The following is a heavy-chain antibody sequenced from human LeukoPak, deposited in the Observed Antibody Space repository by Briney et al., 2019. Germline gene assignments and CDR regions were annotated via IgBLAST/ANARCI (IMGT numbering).Heavy chain of an antibody. J-gene: IGHJ4*02. CDR3: ARDRAVVLVAAPGY. V-gene: IGHV1-18*01. Sequence: ASVKVSCKGSGYTFTNFGTSWVRQAPGQRLEWMGYINNNNGNTNYAQKFQGRVTMTTDTSTRTAYMELRSLRSDDTAVYYCARDRAVVLVAAPGYWGQGTLVTVSP. CDR2: INNNNGNT. CDR1: GYTFTNFG. D-gene: IGHD2-21*01.